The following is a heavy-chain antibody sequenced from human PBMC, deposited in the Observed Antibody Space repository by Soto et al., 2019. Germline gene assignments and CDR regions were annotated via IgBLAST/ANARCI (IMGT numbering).Heavy chain of an antibody. CDR3: AITLHSNYNRDY. CDR2: ISSNGETT. V-gene: IGHV3-48*01. D-gene: IGHD4-4*01. Sequence: GSLRLSCAVSGLTFSYYSMNLIRLAPGKGLEYVSYISSNGETTYYADSVKGRFTISRDNAKSSVYLQMNDLKAEDTALYYCAITLHSNYNRDYWGQGSLVTVSS. CDR1: GLTFSYYS. J-gene: IGHJ4*02.